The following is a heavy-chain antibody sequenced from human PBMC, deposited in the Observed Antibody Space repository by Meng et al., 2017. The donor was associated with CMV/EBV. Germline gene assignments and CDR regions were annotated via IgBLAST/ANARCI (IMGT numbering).Heavy chain of an antibody. J-gene: IGHJ6*02. CDR1: GGTFSSYA. D-gene: IGHD2-2*01. CDR2: IIPILGIA. Sequence: SVKVSCKASGGTFSSYAISWVRQAPGQGLEWMGGIIPILGIANYAQKFQGRVTITAEKSTSTAYMELSSLRSEDTAVYYCARIYCSSTSCYRDYYYGMDVWGQGTTVTVSS. CDR3: ARIYCSSTSCYRDYYYGMDV. V-gene: IGHV1-69*10.